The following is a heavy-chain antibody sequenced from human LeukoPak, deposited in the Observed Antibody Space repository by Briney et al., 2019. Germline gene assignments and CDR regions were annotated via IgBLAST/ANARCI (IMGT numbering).Heavy chain of an antibody. CDR3: ARDLKAYCGGDCLNAFDI. D-gene: IGHD2-21*02. CDR1: GFTFSSYG. V-gene: IGHV3-33*01. CDR2: IWYDGSNK. Sequence: GGSLRLSCAASGFTFSSYGMHWVRQAPGKGLEWVAVIWYDGSNKYYADSVKGRFTISRDNSKNTLYLQMNSLRAEDTAVYYCARDLKAYCGGDCLNAFDIWGQGTMVTVSS. J-gene: IGHJ3*02.